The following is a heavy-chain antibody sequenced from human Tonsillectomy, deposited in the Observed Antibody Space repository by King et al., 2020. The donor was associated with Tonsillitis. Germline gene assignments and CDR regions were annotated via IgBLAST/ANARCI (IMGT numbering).Heavy chain of an antibody. Sequence: QLVQSGAEVKKPGASVKVSCKASGYTFISYGISWVRQAPGQGLEWMGWISAYNGNTNYEQTLQGRVTMTTDTSTSTAYMELRSLRSDDTAVYFCARNTNFGSGWNLFWDFALWGRGTLVTVSS. CDR2: ISAYNGNT. D-gene: IGHD6-19*01. CDR3: ARNTNFGSGWNLFWDFAL. CDR1: GYTFISYG. J-gene: IGHJ2*01. V-gene: IGHV1-18*01.